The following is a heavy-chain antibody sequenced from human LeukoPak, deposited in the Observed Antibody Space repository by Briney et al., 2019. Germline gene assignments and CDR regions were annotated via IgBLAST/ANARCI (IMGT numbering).Heavy chain of an antibody. V-gene: IGHV1-18*01. J-gene: IGHJ4*02. CDR3: ASTRRSNYGDYVDY. D-gene: IGHD4-17*01. CDR2: ISAYNGNT. Sequence: GASVKVSCKASGYTFTSYGISWVRQAPGQGLEWMGWISAYNGNTNYAQKLQGRVTMTTDTSTSTAYMELRSLRSDDTAVYYCASTRRSNYGDYVDYWGQGTLVTVSS. CDR1: GYTFTSYG.